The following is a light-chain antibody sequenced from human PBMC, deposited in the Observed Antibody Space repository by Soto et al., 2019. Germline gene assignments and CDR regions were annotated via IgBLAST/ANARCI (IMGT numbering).Light chain of an antibody. CDR2: GAS. CDR3: QQDSSWPLT. V-gene: IGKV3-15*01. J-gene: IGKJ4*01. Sequence: EIVMTQSPATLSVSPGERVTLSCRASQDIRSSLAWYQQKPGQAPRLLIYGASIRATGVPATFSGSGSGTEFTLSISSLQSEYLGVYYCQQDSSWPLTFGGGTKVEIK. CDR1: QDIRSS.